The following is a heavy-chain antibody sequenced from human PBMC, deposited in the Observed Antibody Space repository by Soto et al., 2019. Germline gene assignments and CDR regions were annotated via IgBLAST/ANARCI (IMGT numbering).Heavy chain of an antibody. V-gene: IGHV4-34*01. CDR1: GGSFSGYY. CDR3: ARGTGYDFWSGYRRTGDY. Sequence: PSETLSLTCAVYGGSFSGYYWSWIRQPPGKGLEWIGEINHSGSTNYNPSLKSRVTISVDTSKNQFSLKLSSVTAADTAVYYCARGTGYDFWSGYRRTGDYWGQGTLVTVS. D-gene: IGHD3-3*01. CDR2: INHSGST. J-gene: IGHJ4*02.